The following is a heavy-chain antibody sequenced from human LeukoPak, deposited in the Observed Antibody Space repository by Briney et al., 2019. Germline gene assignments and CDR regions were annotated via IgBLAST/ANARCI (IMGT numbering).Heavy chain of an antibody. J-gene: IGHJ4*02. Sequence: GGSLRLSCAASGFTFSSYAMSWVRQAPGKGLEWVSAIRVSGGSTYYADSVKGRFTISRDNSKNTLYLQMNSLRAEDTAVYYCAKVRSGITGTNDYWGQGTLVTVSS. D-gene: IGHD1-7*01. CDR2: IRVSGGST. CDR1: GFTFSSYA. V-gene: IGHV3-23*01. CDR3: AKVRSGITGTNDY.